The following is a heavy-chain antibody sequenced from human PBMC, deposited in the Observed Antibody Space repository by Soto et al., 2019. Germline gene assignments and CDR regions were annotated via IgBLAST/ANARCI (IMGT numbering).Heavy chain of an antibody. CDR2: INPNSGGT. Sequence: ASVPVAFPAAGSAFPGYYRHLVRQAPGQGLEWMGWINPNSGGTNYAQKFQGWVTMTRDTSISTTYMELSRLRSDDTAVYYCARVPHYYDRSGYLGGFDDWGQGTLVTVSS. CDR1: GSAFPGYY. D-gene: IGHD3-22*01. CDR3: ARVPHYYDRSGYLGGFDD. V-gene: IGHV1-2*04. J-gene: IGHJ4*02.